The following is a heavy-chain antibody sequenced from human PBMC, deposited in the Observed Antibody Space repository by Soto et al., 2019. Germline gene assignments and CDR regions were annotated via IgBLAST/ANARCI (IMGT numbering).Heavy chain of an antibody. J-gene: IGHJ6*03. Sequence: SETLSLTCTVSGGSISSSSYYWGWIRQPPGKGLEWIGSIYYSGSTYYNPSLKSRVTISVDTSKNQFSLKLSSVTAADTAVYYCARHMGLRFGYYYYMDVWGKGTTVTVSS. CDR2: IYYSGST. D-gene: IGHD5-12*01. CDR1: GGSISSSSYY. CDR3: ARHMGLRFGYYYYMDV. V-gene: IGHV4-39*01.